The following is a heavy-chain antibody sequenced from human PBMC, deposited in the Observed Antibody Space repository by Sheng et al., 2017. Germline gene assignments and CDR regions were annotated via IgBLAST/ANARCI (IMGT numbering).Heavy chain of an antibody. Sequence: EVQLLESGGGLVQPGGSLRLSCAASGFTFRSYAMSWVRQAPGKGLEWVSTLSGSDGNTYYADSVKGRFTISRDNSKNTLYLQMNSLRAEDTAVYYCAKPTSPYYDNAAFDYWGQGTLVTVSS. D-gene: IGHD3-22*01. CDR2: LSGSDGNT. CDR3: AKPTSPYYDNAAFDY. V-gene: IGHV3-23*01. CDR1: GFTFRSYA. J-gene: IGHJ4*02.